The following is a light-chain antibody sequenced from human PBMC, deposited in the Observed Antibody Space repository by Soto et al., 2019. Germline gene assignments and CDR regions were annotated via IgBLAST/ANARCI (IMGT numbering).Light chain of an antibody. Sequence: AIQLTQSPSSLYASVGDRVTITCRASQAIRTALGWYQQKPGKVPKLLIYAAPILQSGVPSRFSGSGSGTDFTLTISSLQPEDFATYYCLLDFRYFWAFGQGTKV. J-gene: IGKJ1*01. V-gene: IGKV1-6*01. CDR1: QAIRTA. CDR2: AAP. CDR3: LLDFRYFWA.